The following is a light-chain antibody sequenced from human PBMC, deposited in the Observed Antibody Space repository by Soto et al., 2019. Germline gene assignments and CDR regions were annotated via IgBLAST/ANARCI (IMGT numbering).Light chain of an antibody. CDR1: QSISSY. V-gene: IGKV1-39*01. Sequence: DIQMTQSPSSLSASVGDRVTLTCRASQSISSYLNWYQQKPGKAPKLLIYAASSLQSGVPSRFSGSGSGTDITLTISSLQPEDFATYYCQQSYSTSFGPGTKVDIK. CDR3: QQSYSTS. J-gene: IGKJ3*01. CDR2: AAS.